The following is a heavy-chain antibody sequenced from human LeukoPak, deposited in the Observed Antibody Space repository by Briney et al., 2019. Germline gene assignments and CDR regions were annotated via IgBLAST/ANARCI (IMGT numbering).Heavy chain of an antibody. CDR3: ARQRINAFDI. V-gene: IGHV3-74*01. J-gene: IGHJ3*02. CDR1: GFTFSSSW. Sequence: GGSLRLSCAASGFTFSSSWMHWVRQAPGKGRVWVSRVTSDGSITRYADSVKGRFTISRDNAKNTLYLQMNSLTAEATAVYYCARQRINAFDIWGQGTMVTVSS. D-gene: IGHD2-15*01. CDR2: VTSDGSIT.